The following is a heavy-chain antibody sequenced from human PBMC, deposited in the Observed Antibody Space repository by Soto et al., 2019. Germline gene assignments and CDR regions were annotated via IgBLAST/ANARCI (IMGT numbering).Heavy chain of an antibody. CDR2: IWYDGSNK. V-gene: IGHV3-33*01. J-gene: IGHJ5*02. Sequence: GGSLRLSCAASGFTFSSYGMHWVRQAPGKGLEWVAVIWYDGSNKYYADSVKGRFTISRDNSKNTLYLQMNSLRAEDTAVYYCAGDYAWFDPWGQGTLVTVSS. CDR1: GFTFSSYG. CDR3: AGDYAWFDP. D-gene: IGHD4-17*01.